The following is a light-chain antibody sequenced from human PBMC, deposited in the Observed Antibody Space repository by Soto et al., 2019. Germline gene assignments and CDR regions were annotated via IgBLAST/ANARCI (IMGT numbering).Light chain of an antibody. CDR1: QSVSSN. V-gene: IGKV3-15*01. CDR2: GAS. CDR3: QQRSNWPSWT. J-gene: IGKJ1*01. Sequence: EIMLSQSPGTLSLSPGERATLSCRASQSVSSNLAWYQQKPGQAPRLLIYGASTRATGIPARFSGSGSGTEFTLTISSLQSEDFAVYYCQQRSNWPSWTFGQGTKVDIK.